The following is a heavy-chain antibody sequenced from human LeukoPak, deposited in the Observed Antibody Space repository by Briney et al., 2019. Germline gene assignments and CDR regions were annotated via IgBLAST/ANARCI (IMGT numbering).Heavy chain of an antibody. CDR3: ARPGASSPGNWFAS. D-gene: IGHD6-13*01. CDR2: IDTANGNT. Sequence: ASVKVSCKASGYTFTNHAMHWVRQAPGQGLEWMGWIDTANGNTKYLQKFQGRVTITRDTSARIVYMELSGLRFEDTAVYYCARPGASSPGNWFASWGRGTLVTVSS. J-gene: IGHJ5*01. V-gene: IGHV1-3*04. CDR1: GYTFTNHA.